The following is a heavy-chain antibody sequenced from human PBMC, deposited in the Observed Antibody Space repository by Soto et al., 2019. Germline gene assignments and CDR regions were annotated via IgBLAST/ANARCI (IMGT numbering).Heavy chain of an antibody. D-gene: IGHD6-19*01. J-gene: IGHJ2*01. CDR1: GFTFSSYG. V-gene: IGHV3-33*01. CDR2: IWYDGSNK. Sequence: QVPLVESGGGVVQPGRSLRLSCAASGFTFSSYGMHWVRQAPGKGLEWVAVIWYDGSNKYYADSVKGRFTISRDNSKNTAHLQMNSLRAEDTAVYYCARVPGYSSGWYWYFDLWGRGTLVTVSS. CDR3: ARVPGYSSGWYWYFDL.